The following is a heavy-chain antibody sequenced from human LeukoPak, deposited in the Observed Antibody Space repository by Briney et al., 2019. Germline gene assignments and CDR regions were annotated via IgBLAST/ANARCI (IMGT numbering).Heavy chain of an antibody. CDR3: ARAPIYCSSTSCYQEGGDWFDP. J-gene: IGHJ5*02. Sequence: SETLSLTCTVSGGSISSYYWSWIRQPPGKGLEWIGYIYYSGSTNYNPSLKSRVTISVDTSKNQFSLKLSSVTAADTAVYYCARAPIYCSSTSCYQEGGDWFDPWGQGTLVTVSS. CDR2: IYYSGST. CDR1: GGSISSYY. D-gene: IGHD2-2*01. V-gene: IGHV4-59*01.